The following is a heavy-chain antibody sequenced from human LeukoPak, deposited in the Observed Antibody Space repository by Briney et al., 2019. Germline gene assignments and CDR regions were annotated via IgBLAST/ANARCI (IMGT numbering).Heavy chain of an antibody. J-gene: IGHJ4*02. CDR2: FDPEDGET. Sequence: ASVKVSCKVSGYTLTELSMHWVRQAPGKGLGWMGGFDPEDGETIYAQKFQGRVTMTEDTSTDTAYMELSSLRSEDTAVYYCRIAAAGNIDYWGQGTPVTVSS. V-gene: IGHV1-24*01. D-gene: IGHD6-13*01. CDR3: RIAAAGNIDY. CDR1: GYTLTELS.